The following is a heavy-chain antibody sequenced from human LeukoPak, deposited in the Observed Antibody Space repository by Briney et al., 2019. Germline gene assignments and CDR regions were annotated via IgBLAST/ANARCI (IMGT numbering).Heavy chain of an antibody. CDR1: GGSISSYF. CDR3: ARLPGATSNVDY. J-gene: IGHJ4*02. D-gene: IGHD1-26*01. V-gene: IGHV4-59*08. Sequence: SQTLSLTCTVSGGSISSYFWSWIRQPPGKGLEWIGYIYYSGSTNYNPSLKSRVTISVDTSKNQFSLKLSSVTAADTAVYYCARLPGATSNVDYWGQGTLVTVSS. CDR2: IYYSGST.